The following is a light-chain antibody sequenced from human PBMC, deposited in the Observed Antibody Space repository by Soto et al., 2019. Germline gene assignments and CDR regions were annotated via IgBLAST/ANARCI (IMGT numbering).Light chain of an antibody. Sequence: DIQMTQSPSSLSASVGDTVSITCRASQSITSYLNWYQQKPGKAPRLLIYAASSLHTGVPSRFSGSESGTDFTLTISDLQPEDFATYYCQQSYNTPWTLGQGTKVDIK. J-gene: IGKJ1*01. CDR1: QSITSY. CDR3: QQSYNTPWT. V-gene: IGKV1-39*01. CDR2: AAS.